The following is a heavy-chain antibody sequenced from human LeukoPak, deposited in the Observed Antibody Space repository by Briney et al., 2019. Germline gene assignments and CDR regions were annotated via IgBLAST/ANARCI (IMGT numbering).Heavy chain of an antibody. Sequence: ASVKVSFKASGYTFTIYGISWVRQAPGQGLEWMGWISAYNGNRNYAQKLQGRVTMTTDTSTSTAYMELRSLRSDDTAVYYCARGSCSGGSCYSDPFDPWGQGTLVTVSS. CDR2: ISAYNGNR. V-gene: IGHV1-18*01. CDR3: ARGSCSGGSCYSDPFDP. J-gene: IGHJ5*02. CDR1: GYTFTIYG. D-gene: IGHD2-15*01.